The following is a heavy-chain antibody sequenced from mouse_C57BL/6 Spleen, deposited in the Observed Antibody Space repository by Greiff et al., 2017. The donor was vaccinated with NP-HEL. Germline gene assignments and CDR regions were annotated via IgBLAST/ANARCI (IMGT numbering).Heavy chain of an antibody. CDR3: TRLHGVDFDY. CDR1: GYTFTDYE. CDR2: IDPETGGT. V-gene: IGHV1-15*01. J-gene: IGHJ2*01. Sequence: VQLQESGAELVRPGASVTLSCKASGYTFTDYEMHWVKQTPVHGLEWIGAIDPETGGTAYNQKFKGKAILTADKSSSTAYMELRSLTSEDSAVYYCTRLHGVDFDYWGQGTTLTVSS.